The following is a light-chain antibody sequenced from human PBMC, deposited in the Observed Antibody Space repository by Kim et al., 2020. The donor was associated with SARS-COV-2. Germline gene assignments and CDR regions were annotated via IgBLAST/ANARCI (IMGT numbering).Light chain of an antibody. J-gene: IGLJ3*02. V-gene: IGLV1-47*01. CDR1: SSNIVSSY. CDR3: AAWDDSLSGLWV. Sequence: QRFTISCSGSSSNIVSSYVYWYQQLPGTAPKLLIYRNNQRPSGVPDRFSGSKSGTSASLAISGLRSEDETDYYCAAWDDSLSGLWVFGGGTQLTVL. CDR2: RNN.